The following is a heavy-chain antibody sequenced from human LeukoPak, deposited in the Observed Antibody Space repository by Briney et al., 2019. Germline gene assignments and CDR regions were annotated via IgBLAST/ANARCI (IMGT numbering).Heavy chain of an antibody. Sequence: HSGGSLRLSCAASGFTFSSYAMSWVCQAPGKGLEWVSAISGSGGSTYYADSVKGRFTIPKDNSKNTLYLQMNSLRAEDTAVYYCAKGNRPIAVAGFDYWGQGTLVTVSS. D-gene: IGHD6-19*01. CDR1: GFTFSSYA. CDR3: AKGNRPIAVAGFDY. V-gene: IGHV3-23*01. J-gene: IGHJ4*02. CDR2: ISGSGGST.